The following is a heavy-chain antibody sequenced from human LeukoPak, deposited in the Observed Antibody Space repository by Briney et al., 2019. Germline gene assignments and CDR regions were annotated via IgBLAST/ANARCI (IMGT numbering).Heavy chain of an antibody. Sequence: GGSLTLSCAASGFTVSSNYMSWVRQAPGKGLEWVSVIYSGGSTYYADSVKGRFTISRDNSKNTLYLQMNSLRAEDTAVYYCARDHEGGVPGDCSTCPPDYGMDVWGQGTTVTVSS. V-gene: IGHV3-53*01. D-gene: IGHD2-21*02. CDR3: ARDHEGGVPGDCSTCPPDYGMDV. J-gene: IGHJ6*02. CDR1: GFTVSSNY. CDR2: IYSGGST.